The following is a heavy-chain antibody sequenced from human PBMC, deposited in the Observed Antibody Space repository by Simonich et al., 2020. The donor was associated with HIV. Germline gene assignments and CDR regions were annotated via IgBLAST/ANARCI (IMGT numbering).Heavy chain of an antibody. D-gene: IGHD6-19*01. CDR2: TDPWDSET. Sequence: EVQLVQSGAEVKKPVESLKISCKGSGYSFTSYWIGWVRQMPAKGLEWMGTTDPWDSETSYSPSFQGKVTISADKSISTAYLQWSSLKASDTAMYYCVRRLAVAGTYWYFDLWGRGTLVTVSS. J-gene: IGHJ2*01. CDR3: VRRLAVAGTYWYFDL. V-gene: IGHV5-51*03. CDR1: GYSFTSYW.